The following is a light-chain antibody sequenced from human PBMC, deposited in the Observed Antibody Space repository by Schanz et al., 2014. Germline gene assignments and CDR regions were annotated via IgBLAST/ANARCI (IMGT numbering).Light chain of an antibody. V-gene: IGKV1-5*03. Sequence: DIQMTQSPSTLSASVGDRVTITCRASQSISSWLAWYQQKPGKAPKLLIHQASSLESGVPSRFSGSGSGTEFTLTISSLQPDDFATYYCQQYTSYQWTFGQGTKVDIK. J-gene: IGKJ1*01. CDR2: QAS. CDR3: QQYTSYQWT. CDR1: QSISSW.